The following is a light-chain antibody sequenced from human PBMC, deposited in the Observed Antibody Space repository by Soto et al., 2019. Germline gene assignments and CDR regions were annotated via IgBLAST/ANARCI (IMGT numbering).Light chain of an antibody. Sequence: DILMTQSPSTLSASVGDRVTITCRASESISVWLAWYQQKPGKAPKLLIYEASILERGVPSRFSGTGSGTELTLTISSLQPNDFATYYCQQSKTKLWTFGQGTRVEV. V-gene: IGKV1-5*01. CDR1: ESISVW. CDR2: EAS. CDR3: QQSKTKLWT. J-gene: IGKJ1*01.